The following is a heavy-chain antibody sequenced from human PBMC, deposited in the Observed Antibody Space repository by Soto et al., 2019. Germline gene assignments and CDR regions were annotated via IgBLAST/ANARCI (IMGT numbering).Heavy chain of an antibody. D-gene: IGHD5-18*01. V-gene: IGHV1-69*13. CDR3: ARERVWQDTAMGTGYYYGMDV. CDR2: IIPIFGTA. CDR1: GGTFSSYA. Sequence: GASVKVSCKASGGTFSSYAISWVRQAPGQGLEWMGGIIPIFGTANYAQKFQGRVTITADESTSTAYMELSSLRSEDTAVYYCARERVWQDTAMGTGYYYGMDVWGQGTTVTVSS. J-gene: IGHJ6*02.